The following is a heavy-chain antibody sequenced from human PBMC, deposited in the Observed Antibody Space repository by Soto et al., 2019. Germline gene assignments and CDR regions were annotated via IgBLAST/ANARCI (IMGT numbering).Heavy chain of an antibody. D-gene: IGHD6-19*01. CDR3: ASSIAVSGNSRYFQH. J-gene: IGHJ1*01. CDR2: IYYSGST. V-gene: IGHV4-59*01. CDR1: GGSIRSYY. Sequence: PAETLARTFTVSGGSIRSYYWSWIRQPPGKVLELIGYIYYSGSTNYNPSLKSRVTISVDTSKNKFSLKLSSVTAADTAVYYFASSIAVSGNSRYFQHWGHGTLVNVSS.